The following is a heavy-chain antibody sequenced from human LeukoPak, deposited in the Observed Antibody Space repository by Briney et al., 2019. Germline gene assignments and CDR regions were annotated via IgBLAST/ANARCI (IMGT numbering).Heavy chain of an antibody. J-gene: IGHJ4*02. CDR2: IWYDGSNE. CDR1: GFTFSSYG. D-gene: IGHD3-10*01. Sequence: PGGSLRLSCAASGFTFSSYGMHWVRQVPRKGLEWVAVIWYDGSNEYYADSVKGRFTIPRDNSKNTLYLQANSLRAEDTAVYYCARDGGAMVRGVIDYWGQGTLVTVSS. V-gene: IGHV3-33*01. CDR3: ARDGGAMVRGVIDY.